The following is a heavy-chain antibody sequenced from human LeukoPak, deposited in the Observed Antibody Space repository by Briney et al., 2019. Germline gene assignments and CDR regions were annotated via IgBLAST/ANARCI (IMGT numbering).Heavy chain of an antibody. CDR2: ISYDGSNK. CDR1: GFTFSSYA. CDR3: ARDRDSGWYSFDY. J-gene: IGHJ4*02. Sequence: PGRSLRLSCAASGFTFSSYAIHWVRQAPGKGLEWVAVISYDGSNKYYADSVKGRFTISRDNSKNTLYLQMNSLRAEDTAVYYCARDRDSGWYSFDYWGQGTLVTVSS. V-gene: IGHV3-30-3*01. D-gene: IGHD6-19*01.